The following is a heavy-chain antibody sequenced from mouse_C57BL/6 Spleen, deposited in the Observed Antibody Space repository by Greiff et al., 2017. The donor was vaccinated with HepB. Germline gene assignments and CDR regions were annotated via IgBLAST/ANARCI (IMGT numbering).Heavy chain of an antibody. CDR2: IWSGGST. CDR3: ARTGDEYDGVAY. V-gene: IGHV2-2*01. Sequence: VKLMESGPGLVQPSQSLSITCTVSGFSLTSYGVHWVRQSPGKGLEWLGVIWSGGSTDYNAAFISRLSISKDNSKSQVFFKMNSLQADDTAIYYCARTGDEYDGVAYWGQGTLVTVSA. CDR1: GFSLTSYG. J-gene: IGHJ3*01. D-gene: IGHD2-4*01.